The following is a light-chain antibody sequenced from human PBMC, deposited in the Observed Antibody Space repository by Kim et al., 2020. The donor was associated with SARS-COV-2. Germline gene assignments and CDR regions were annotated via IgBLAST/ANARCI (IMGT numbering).Light chain of an antibody. J-gene: IGKJ1*01. CDR2: AAI. CDR3: QQANSFPRT. Sequence: DIQMTQFPSSVSASVGDRVTITCRASQGISRWVAWYQQKPGQAPRLLIYAAIRLQNGVPSRFSGSGSGTDFTLSIDNLQSEDFATYFCQQANSFPRTFGQGTKVDIK. CDR1: QGISRW. V-gene: IGKV1-12*01.